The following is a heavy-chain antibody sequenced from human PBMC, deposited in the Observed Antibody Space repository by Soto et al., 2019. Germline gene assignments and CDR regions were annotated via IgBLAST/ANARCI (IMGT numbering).Heavy chain of an antibody. CDR1: GYTFTSYG. V-gene: IGHV1-18*01. D-gene: IGHD2-15*01. CDR2: ISAYNGNT. CDR3: ARDDRTRGYCSGGSCYSSYDAFDI. J-gene: IGHJ3*02. Sequence: GASVKVSCNASGYTFTSYGISLVRQAPGQGLEWMGWISAYNGNTNYAQKLQGRVTMTTDTSTSTAYMELRSLRSDDTAVYYCARDDRTRGYCSGGSCYSSYDAFDIWGQGTMVTVS.